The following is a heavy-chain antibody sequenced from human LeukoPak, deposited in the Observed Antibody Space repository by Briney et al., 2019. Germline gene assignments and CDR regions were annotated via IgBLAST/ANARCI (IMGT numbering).Heavy chain of an antibody. CDR1: GGSISSHY. Sequence: SETLSLTRTVSGGSISSHYWSWIRQPPGKGLEWIGYIYYSGSTNYNPSLKSRVTISVDTSKNQFSLKLSSVTAADTAVYYCATYSGLDAFDIWGQGTMVTVSS. J-gene: IGHJ3*02. CDR2: IYYSGST. CDR3: ATYSGLDAFDI. V-gene: IGHV4-59*11. D-gene: IGHD2-21*01.